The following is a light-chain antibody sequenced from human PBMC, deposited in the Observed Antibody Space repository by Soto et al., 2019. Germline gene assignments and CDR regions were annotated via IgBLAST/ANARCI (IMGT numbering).Light chain of an antibody. CDR1: QSVSSN. CDR3: HQYGTSPPVT. J-gene: IGKJ5*01. V-gene: IGKV3-15*01. Sequence: EIVMTQSPATLSVSPGERVTLSCRASQSVSSNLAWYQQKPGQAPRLLIHGATTRATGIPARFSGSGSGTEFTLTISSLQSEDSAVYYCHQYGTSPPVTFGQGTRLEIK. CDR2: GAT.